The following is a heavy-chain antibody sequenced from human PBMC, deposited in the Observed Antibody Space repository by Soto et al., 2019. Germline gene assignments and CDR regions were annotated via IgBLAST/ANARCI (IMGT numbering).Heavy chain of an antibody. J-gene: IGHJ4*02. Sequence: GGSLRLSCSASGFTFSSYAMHWVRQAPGKGLEYVSAISSNGGSTYYADSVKGRFTISRDNSKNTLYLQMSSLRAEDTAVYYCVKTPPGYYYDSSGYFFDYWGQGTLVTVSS. V-gene: IGHV3-64D*08. CDR2: ISSNGGST. CDR1: GFTFSSYA. CDR3: VKTPPGYYYDSSGYFFDY. D-gene: IGHD3-22*01.